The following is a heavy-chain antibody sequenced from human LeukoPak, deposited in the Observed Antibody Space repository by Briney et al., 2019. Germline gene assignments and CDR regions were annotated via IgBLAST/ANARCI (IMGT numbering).Heavy chain of an antibody. CDR2: ISAYNGNT. CDR3: ARDWVKLYGYYSTSGWFDP. Sequence: ASVKVSCKASGYTFTSYGISWVRQAPGQGLEWMGWISAYNGNTNYAQKLQGRVTMTTDTSTSTAYMELRSLRSDDTAVYYCARDWVKLYGYYSTSGWFDPWGQGTLVTVSS. CDR1: GYTFTSYG. J-gene: IGHJ5*02. D-gene: IGHD3-3*01. V-gene: IGHV1-18*01.